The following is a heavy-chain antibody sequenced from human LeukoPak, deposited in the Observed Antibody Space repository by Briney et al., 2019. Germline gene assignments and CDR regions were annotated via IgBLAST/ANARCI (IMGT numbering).Heavy chain of an antibody. CDR2: IYSGGST. D-gene: IGHD6-6*01. CDR1: GFTASSNY. J-gene: IGHJ4*02. CDR3: AKTLIAARLFDY. Sequence: GGSLRLSCAASGFTASSNYMSWVRQAPGKGLEWVSVIYSGGSTYYADSVKGRFTISRDNSKNTLYLQMNSLRAEDTAVYYCAKTLIAARLFDYWGQGTLVAVSS. V-gene: IGHV3-53*01.